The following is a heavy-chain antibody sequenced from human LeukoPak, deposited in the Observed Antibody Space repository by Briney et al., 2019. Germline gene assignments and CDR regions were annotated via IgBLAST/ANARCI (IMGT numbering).Heavy chain of an antibody. Sequence: GGSLRLSCAASGFTFTNYAISWVRQTPGKGLQWVSVISGSDGATHYADSVKGRFRISRDNSRNTVYLQMTSLRVEDTAIYYCTKFDSWGPGTVVTVSS. J-gene: IGHJ4*02. V-gene: IGHV3-23*01. CDR2: ISGSDGAT. CDR3: TKFDS. CDR1: GFTFTNYA.